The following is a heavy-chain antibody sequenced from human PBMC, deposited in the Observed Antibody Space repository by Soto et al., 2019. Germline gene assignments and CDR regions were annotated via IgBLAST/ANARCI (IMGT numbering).Heavy chain of an antibody. V-gene: IGHV1-69*02. CDR2: IIPILGIA. D-gene: IGHD2-2*02. J-gene: IGHJ4*02. CDR1: GGTFSSYT. Sequence: QVQLVQSGAEVKKPGSSVKVSCKASGGTFSSYTISLVRQAPGQGLEWMGRIIPILGIANYAQKFQGRVTITAEKSTSTAYMELSRLRSEDTAVYYCAMEYCSSTSCYRDYWGQGTLVTVSS. CDR3: AMEYCSSTSCYRDY.